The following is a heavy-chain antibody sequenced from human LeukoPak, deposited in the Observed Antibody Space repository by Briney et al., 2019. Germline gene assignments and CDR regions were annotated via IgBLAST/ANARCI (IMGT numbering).Heavy chain of an antibody. D-gene: IGHD3-16*01. CDR2: LRGNGDT. V-gene: IGHV3-23*01. CDR3: AKASWVSSADAVL. J-gene: IGHJ4*02. CDR1: GFTFSSYA. Sequence: GGSLTLSCTASGFTFSSYAMSWVREAPARGLEWVSSLRGNGDTFYADLVKGRFTLSRDESRNTVYLQLNNLRVEDTAVYYCAKASWVSSADAVLWGQGTVVTVSS.